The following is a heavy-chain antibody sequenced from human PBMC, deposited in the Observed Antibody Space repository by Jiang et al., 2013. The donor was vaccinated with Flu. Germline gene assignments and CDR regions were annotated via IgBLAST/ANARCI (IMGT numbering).Heavy chain of an antibody. D-gene: IGHD3-10*01. J-gene: IGHJ4*02. Sequence: SGAEVKKPGASVKVSCKASGHTFTDDDINWVRQATGQGLEWMGWMNPNSGNTGYAQKFQGRVTMTRNTSISTAYMELSSLRSEDTAVYYCLGGHGSGSYYKGDYWGQGTLVTVSS. CDR2: MNPNSGNT. V-gene: IGHV1-8*01. CDR3: LGGHGSGSYYKGDY. CDR1: GHTFTDDD.